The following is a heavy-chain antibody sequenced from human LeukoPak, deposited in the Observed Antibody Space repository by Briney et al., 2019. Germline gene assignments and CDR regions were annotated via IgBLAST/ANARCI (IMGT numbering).Heavy chain of an antibody. Sequence: GGSLRLSCAASGFTFSTYWMTWVRQAPGKGLEWVANIKQDGSEKYYVDSVKGRFTISRDNAKNSLYLQMNSLRAEDTALYYCVKDTSQGDAFDIWGQGTMVTVSS. CDR2: IKQDGSEK. CDR3: VKDTSQGDAFDI. CDR1: GFTFSTYW. V-gene: IGHV3-7*03. J-gene: IGHJ3*02. D-gene: IGHD3-16*01.